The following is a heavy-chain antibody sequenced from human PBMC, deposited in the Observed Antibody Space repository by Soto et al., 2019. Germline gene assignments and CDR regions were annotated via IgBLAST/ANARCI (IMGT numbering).Heavy chain of an antibody. CDR3: ARDISGYSDVLVPAANYYYYGMDV. Sequence: ASVKVSCKASGYTFTSHGISWVRQAPGQGLEWMGWISAYNGNTNYAQKFQGRVTMTRDTSTSTVYMELSSLRSEDTAVYYCARDISGYSDVLVPAANYYYYGMDVWGQGTTVTVSS. CDR2: ISAYNGNT. J-gene: IGHJ6*02. V-gene: IGHV1-18*01. D-gene: IGHD2-2*01. CDR1: GYTFTSHG.